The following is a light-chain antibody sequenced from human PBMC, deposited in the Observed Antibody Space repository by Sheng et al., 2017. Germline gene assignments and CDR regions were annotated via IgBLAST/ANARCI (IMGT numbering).Light chain of an antibody. CDR1: SANIGAGYD. V-gene: IGLV1-40*01. CDR2: ANN. J-gene: IGLJ1*01. Sequence: QSVLTQSPSVSGAAGQRVTISCTGNSANIGAGYDVHWYRQLPGTAPKLLINANNNRPSGVPGRFSGSRSGSSASLAITGLQAEDEADYYCQSYDRTLNGFYVFGTGTRVTVL. CDR3: QSYDRTLNGFYV.